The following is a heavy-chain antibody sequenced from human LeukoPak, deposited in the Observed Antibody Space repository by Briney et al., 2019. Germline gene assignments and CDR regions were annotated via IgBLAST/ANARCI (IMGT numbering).Heavy chain of an antibody. J-gene: IGHJ4*02. V-gene: IGHV3-33*01. CDR1: GFTFNTYG. Sequence: GGSLRLSCAASGFTFNTYGIHWVRQAPGKGLERVALISYDGSNKYYADSVKGRFTISRDNSKNTLYLQMNSLRAEDTAVYYCAREEGPFDYWGQGTLVTVSS. CDR2: ISYDGSNK. CDR3: AREEGPFDY.